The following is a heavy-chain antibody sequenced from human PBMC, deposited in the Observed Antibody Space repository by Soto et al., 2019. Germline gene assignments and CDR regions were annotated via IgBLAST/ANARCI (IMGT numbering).Heavy chain of an antibody. Sequence: QITLKESGPTVVKPTQTLTLTCTFSGFSLTTSGVNVGWIRQPSGKTLEWLALIYWDDDKRFSPSLQSRLTITKDTSKNQVVLTMTNMDPADTATYYCVHRAYWGQGTLVTVSS. CDR2: IYWDDDK. CDR3: VHRAY. J-gene: IGHJ4*02. V-gene: IGHV2-5*02. CDR1: GFSLTTSGVN.